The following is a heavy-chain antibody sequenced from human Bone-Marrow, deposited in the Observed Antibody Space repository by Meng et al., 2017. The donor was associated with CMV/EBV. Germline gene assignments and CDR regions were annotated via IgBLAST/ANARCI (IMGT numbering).Heavy chain of an antibody. CDR1: GYTFTSYY. J-gene: IGHJ4*02. D-gene: IGHD1-26*01. V-gene: IGHV1-46*01. Sequence: ASVKVSCKASGYTFTSYYMHWVRQAPGQGLEWMGIINPSGGSTSYAQKFQGRVTMTRDTSTSTVYMELSSLRSEDTAVYYCARIQPRIVGATNGDYWGQRTLVTVSS. CDR3: ARIQPRIVGATNGDY. CDR2: INPSGGST.